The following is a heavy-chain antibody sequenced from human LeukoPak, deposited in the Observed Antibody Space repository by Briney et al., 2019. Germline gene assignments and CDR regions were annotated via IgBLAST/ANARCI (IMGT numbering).Heavy chain of an antibody. CDR3: ARDRLSLGAFDI. CDR2: VYSRGSI. Sequence: GSLTLSCVASGFSISSHWMSWVRQAPEKGLEWIGSVYSRGSIYSNPSLRSRVTISLDTSKNQFSLNLSSVTVADTAVYYCARDRLSLGAFDIWGPGTTVIVSS. CDR1: GFSISSHW. D-gene: IGHD3-16*01. J-gene: IGHJ3*02. V-gene: IGHV4-39*07.